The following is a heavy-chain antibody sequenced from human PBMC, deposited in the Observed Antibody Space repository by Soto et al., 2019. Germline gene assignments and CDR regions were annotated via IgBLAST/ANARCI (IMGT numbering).Heavy chain of an antibody. CDR1: GYSFTSYW. D-gene: IGHD2-2*01. CDR3: ARGAFSLHCSSTSCQGGWFDP. Sequence: GESLKISCKGSGYSFTSYWISWVRQMPGKGLEWMGRIDPSDSYTNYSPSFQGHVTISADKSISTAYLQWSSLKASDTAMYYCARGAFSLHCSSTSCQGGWFDPWGQGTLVTVSS. CDR2: IDPSDSYT. J-gene: IGHJ5*02. V-gene: IGHV5-10-1*01.